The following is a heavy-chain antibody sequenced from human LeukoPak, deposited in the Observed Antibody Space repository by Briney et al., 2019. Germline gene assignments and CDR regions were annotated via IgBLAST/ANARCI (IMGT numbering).Heavy chain of an antibody. CDR1: GSSFTRCY. Sequence: ASVKVSCKASGSSFTRCYIHWVRQAPGQGLEWMGIINPSAGSTRYAQKFQGTVNRTRDLSTNTAYMELSSLRSEDTAVYYCAKDGVNGPSFYYYYYMDVWGKGTTVTVSS. CDR2: INPSAGST. D-gene: IGHD3-3*01. J-gene: IGHJ6*03. CDR3: AKDGVNGPSFYYYYYMDV. V-gene: IGHV1-46*01.